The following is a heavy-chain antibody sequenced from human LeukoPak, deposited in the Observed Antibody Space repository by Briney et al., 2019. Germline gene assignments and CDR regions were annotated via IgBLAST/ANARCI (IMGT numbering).Heavy chain of an antibody. CDR3: AVAAAGTLFDP. CDR1: GGSISSYY. D-gene: IGHD6-13*01. CDR2: IYYSGST. J-gene: IGHJ5*02. V-gene: IGHV4-59*01. Sequence: SSETLSLTCTVSGGSISSYYWSWIRQPPGKGLEWIGYIYYSGSTNYNPPLKSRVTISVDTSKNQFPLKLSSVTAADTAVYYCAVAAAGTLFDPWGQGTLVTVSS.